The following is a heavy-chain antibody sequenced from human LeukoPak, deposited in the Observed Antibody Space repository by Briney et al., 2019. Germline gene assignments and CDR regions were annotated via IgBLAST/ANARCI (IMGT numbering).Heavy chain of an antibody. Sequence: GGSLRLSCAASGFTFSDYYMSWIRQAPGKGLEWVSYITTSGGTTYYADSVKGRFSISRDNAKNSLYLQMNSLRAEDTAVYYCARVKGGYDYFDYWGQGTLVTVSS. CDR1: GFTFSDYY. D-gene: IGHD5-12*01. CDR2: ITTSGGTT. CDR3: ARVKGGYDYFDY. J-gene: IGHJ4*02. V-gene: IGHV3-11*04.